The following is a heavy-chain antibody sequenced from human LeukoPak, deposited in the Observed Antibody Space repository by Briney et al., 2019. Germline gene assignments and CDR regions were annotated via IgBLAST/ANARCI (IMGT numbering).Heavy chain of an antibody. CDR3: ARDEGPIAAAAFDY. V-gene: IGHV4-34*01. CDR1: GGSFSGYY. CDR2: INHSGST. D-gene: IGHD6-13*01. Sequence: SETLSLTCAVYGGSFSGYYWSWIRQPPGKGLEWIGEINHSGSTNYNPSLKSRVTISVDTSKNQFSLKLSSVTAADTAVYYCARDEGPIAAAAFDYWGQGTLVIVSS. J-gene: IGHJ4*02.